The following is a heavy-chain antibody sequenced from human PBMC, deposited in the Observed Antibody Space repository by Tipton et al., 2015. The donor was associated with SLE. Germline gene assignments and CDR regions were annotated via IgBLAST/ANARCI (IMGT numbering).Heavy chain of an antibody. CDR2: INHSGST. CDR3: ARGYGPVVS. D-gene: IGHD4-17*01. V-gene: IGHV4-34*01. CDR1: GGSFSGYY. J-gene: IGHJ4*02. Sequence: LRLSCAVYGGSFSGYYWSWIRQPPGKGLEWIGEINHSGSTNYNPSLKSRVTISVDTSKNQFSLKLNSVTAADTAVYYCARGYGPVVSWGQGTLVTVSS.